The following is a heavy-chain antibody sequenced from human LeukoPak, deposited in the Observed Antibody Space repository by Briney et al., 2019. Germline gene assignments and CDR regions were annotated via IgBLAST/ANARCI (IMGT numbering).Heavy chain of an antibody. Sequence: PGGSLRLSCAASGFTFSDDFMSWIRQAPGKGREWLSHISSSGTGYYTDSVKGRATISRDNAKNSLYRQMNSLRAEDTAVYYCARPAYCGGNCYYFPDYWGQGTLVTVSS. J-gene: IGHJ4*02. CDR2: ISSSGTG. CDR1: GFTFSDDF. D-gene: IGHD2-21*02. CDR3: ARPAYCGGNCYYFPDY. V-gene: IGHV3-11*04.